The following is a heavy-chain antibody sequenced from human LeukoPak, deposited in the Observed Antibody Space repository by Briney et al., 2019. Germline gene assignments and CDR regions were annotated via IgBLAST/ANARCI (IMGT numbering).Heavy chain of an antibody. CDR2: IYTSGST. CDR3: AREGITIFGEHFDY. J-gene: IGHJ4*02. Sequence: SETLPLTCTVSGGSISSGSYYWSWIRQPAGKGLEWIGRIYTSGSTNYNPSLKSRVTISVDTSKNQFSLKLSSVTAADTAVYYCAREGITIFGEHFDYWGQGTLVTVSS. D-gene: IGHD3-3*01. CDR1: GGSISSGSYY. V-gene: IGHV4-61*02.